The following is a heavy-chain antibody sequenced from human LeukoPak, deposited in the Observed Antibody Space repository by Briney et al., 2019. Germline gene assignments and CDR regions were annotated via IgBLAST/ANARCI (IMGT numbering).Heavy chain of an antibody. V-gene: IGHV3-23*01. D-gene: IGHD4-11*01. CDR3: AKSQVYSKLAHFDY. CDR1: GFTFSSYA. CDR2: ISGSGGST. Sequence: PGGSLRLSCAASGFTFSSYAMSWVRQAPGRGLEWVSAISGSGGSTYYADSVKGRFTISRDNSKNTLYLQMNSLRAEDTAVYYCAKSQVYSKLAHFDYWGQGTLVTVSS. J-gene: IGHJ4*02.